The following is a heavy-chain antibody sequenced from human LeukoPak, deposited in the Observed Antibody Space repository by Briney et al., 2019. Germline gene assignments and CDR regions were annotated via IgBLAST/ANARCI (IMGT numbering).Heavy chain of an antibody. CDR1: GFTFSSHA. CDR3: AKPLSGYSYYFDY. Sequence: GGSLRLSCAASGFTFSSHAMSWVRQAPGKGLEWVSAISGSGGSTYYADSVKGRFTISRDNSKNTLYLQMNNLRAEDTAVYYCAKPLSGYSYYFDYWGQGTLVTVSS. D-gene: IGHD5-12*01. V-gene: IGHV3-23*01. J-gene: IGHJ4*02. CDR2: ISGSGGST.